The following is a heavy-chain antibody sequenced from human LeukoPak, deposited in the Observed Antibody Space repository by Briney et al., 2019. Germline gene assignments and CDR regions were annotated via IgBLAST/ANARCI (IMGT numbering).Heavy chain of an antibody. Sequence: SETLSLTCTVSGASINSNHYYWAWIRQPPGKGLEWIGSIYYSGSTYYNPSLKRRVTMSGDMSKNQLSLKLSSVTAADTAVYYCARHYGPWGQGTLVTVSS. CDR3: ARHYGP. CDR2: IYYSGST. CDR1: GASINSNHYY. V-gene: IGHV4-39*01. D-gene: IGHD3-10*01. J-gene: IGHJ5*02.